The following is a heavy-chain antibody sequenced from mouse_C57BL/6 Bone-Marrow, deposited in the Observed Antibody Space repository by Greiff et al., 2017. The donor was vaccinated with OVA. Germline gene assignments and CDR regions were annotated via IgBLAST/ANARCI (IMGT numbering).Heavy chain of an antibody. J-gene: IGHJ4*01. D-gene: IGHD1-1*01. CDR1: GYTFTDYN. Sequence: EVQLQQSGPELVKPGASVKIPCKASGYTFTDYNMDWVKQSHGKSLEWIGDINPNNGGTIYNQKFKGKATLTVDKSSSTAYMELRSLTSEDTAVYYCARIDYYGSRKDYYAMDYWGQGTSVTVSS. CDR2: INPNNGGT. V-gene: IGHV1-18*01. CDR3: ARIDYYGSRKDYYAMDY.